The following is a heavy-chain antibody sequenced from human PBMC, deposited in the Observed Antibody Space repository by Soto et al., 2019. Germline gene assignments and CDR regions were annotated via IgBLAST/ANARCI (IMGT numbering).Heavy chain of an antibody. D-gene: IGHD6-19*01. J-gene: IGHJ6*02. CDR2: ISYDGRKQ. Sequence: QVQLVESGGGVVQPGRSLRLSCAASGFTFSTYAMHWVRLAPGKGLEWVVVISYDGRKQYYADSVKGRFTISRDNSKNSLYLQMTSLRAEDTAVYYCARSPASGCSGYYYGMDVWGQGTTVIVSS. V-gene: IGHV3-30*04. CDR3: ARSPASGCSGYYYGMDV. CDR1: GFTFSTYA.